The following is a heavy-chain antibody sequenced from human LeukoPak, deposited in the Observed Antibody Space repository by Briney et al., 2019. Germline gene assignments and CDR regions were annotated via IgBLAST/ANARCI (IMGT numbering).Heavy chain of an antibody. D-gene: IGHD2-2*01. CDR2: IYTSGST. J-gene: IGHJ5*02. V-gene: IGHV4-4*09. CDR1: GSSISSYY. CDR3: ARHGGYCSSTSCYGEGNWFDP. Sequence: PSETLSLTCTVSGSSISSYYWSWIRQPPGKGLEWIGYIYTSGSTNYNPSLKSRVTISVDTSKNQFSLKLSSVTAADTAVYYCARHGGYCSSTSCYGEGNWFDPWGQGTLVTVSS.